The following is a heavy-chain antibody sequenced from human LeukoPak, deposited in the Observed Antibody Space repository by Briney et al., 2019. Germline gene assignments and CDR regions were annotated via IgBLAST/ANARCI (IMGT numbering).Heavy chain of an antibody. CDR1: GFTVSRDY. J-gene: IGHJ3*02. V-gene: IGHV3-53*01. D-gene: IGHD1-14*01. CDR2: IYSGGNT. Sequence: PGGSLRLSCAASGFTVSRDYMSWVRQAPGKGLEWVSVIYSGGNTYYADSVKGRFTISRDNSKNTVFLQMTSLRAEDTAVYYCAREKPNALEIWGQGTMVTVSS. CDR3: AREKPNALEI.